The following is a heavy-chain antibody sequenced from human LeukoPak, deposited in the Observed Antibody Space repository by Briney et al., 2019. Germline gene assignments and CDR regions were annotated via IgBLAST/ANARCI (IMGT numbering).Heavy chain of an antibody. V-gene: IGHV1-69*04. Sequence: SVKVSCKASGGTFSSYAISWVRQAPGQGLEWMGRIIPILGIANYAQKLQGRVTMTTDTSTSTAYMELRSLRSDDTAVYYCARWGPYPYSTSGIWGQGTMVTVSS. CDR1: GGTFSSYA. D-gene: IGHD2-15*01. J-gene: IGHJ3*02. CDR2: IIPILGIA. CDR3: ARWGPYPYSTSGI.